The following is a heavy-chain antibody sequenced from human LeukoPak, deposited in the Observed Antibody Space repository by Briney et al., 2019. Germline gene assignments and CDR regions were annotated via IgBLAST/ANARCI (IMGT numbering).Heavy chain of an antibody. CDR1: GFTFSDSY. J-gene: IGHJ4*02. V-gene: IGHV3-11*01. Sequence: KPGGSLRLSCAASGFTFSDSYMSWIRQAPGKGLEYISYISSSGSTIYYADSVKGRFTLSRDNAKNSLSLEMNSPRAEDTAVYYCARGKYSFDHWGQGTLVTVSS. CDR2: ISSSGSTI. CDR3: ARGKYSFDH.